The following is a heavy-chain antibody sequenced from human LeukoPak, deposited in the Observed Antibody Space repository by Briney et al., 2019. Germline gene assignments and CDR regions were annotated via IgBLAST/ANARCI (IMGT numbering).Heavy chain of an antibody. D-gene: IGHD3-10*01. CDR1: GGSISDYY. Sequence: SETLSLTCTVSGGSISDYYWSWIRQPPGKGLEWIGYIYYSGSTNYNPSFKSRVTISVDTSKNQFSLKLSSVTAADTDVYYCAARRITMVRGVPPPFEYWGQGTLVTVSS. CDR2: IYYSGST. J-gene: IGHJ4*02. V-gene: IGHV4-59*01. CDR3: AARRITMVRGVPPPFEY.